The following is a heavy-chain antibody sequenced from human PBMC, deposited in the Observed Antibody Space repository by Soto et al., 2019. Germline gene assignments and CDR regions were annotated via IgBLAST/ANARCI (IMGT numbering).Heavy chain of an antibody. V-gene: IGHV3-53*01. CDR1: GFTISGKKY. CDR2: LYDVDGS. Sequence: DVQLVESGGGLIQPGESLRLSCVAFGFTISGKKYVAWVRQAPGKGLEWVSALYDVDGSFYADSVKGRFTTSSDSSKTTVYLQMNDLRPDDTAVYYCATWDEREHAYDVWGQGTTVTVSS. D-gene: IGHD1-1*01. J-gene: IGHJ3*01. CDR3: ATWDEREHAYDV.